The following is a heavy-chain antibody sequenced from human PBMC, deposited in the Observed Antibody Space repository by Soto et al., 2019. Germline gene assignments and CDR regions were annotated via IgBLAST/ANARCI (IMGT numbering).Heavy chain of an antibody. V-gene: IGHV4-39*01. CDR3: ARQRTTVVTQAYFDH. Sequence: SETLSLTCIVSGESISSSSYYWGWIRQPPGKGLEWIGSIYYSGRTYYNPSFKSRVTISIDTSKNQFSLKLSSVTATDTAVYYCARQRTTVVTQAYFDHWGQGAQVTVSS. CDR1: GESISSSSYY. J-gene: IGHJ4*02. D-gene: IGHD2-21*02. CDR2: IYYSGRT.